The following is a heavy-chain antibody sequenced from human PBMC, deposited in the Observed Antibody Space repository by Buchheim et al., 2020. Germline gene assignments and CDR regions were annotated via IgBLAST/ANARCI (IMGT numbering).Heavy chain of an antibody. CDR2: IYTSGST. CDR3: ARSPYSSSWGNWFDP. D-gene: IGHD6-13*01. Sequence: QVQLQESGPGLVKPSQTLSLTCTVSGGSISSGSYYWSWIRQPAGKGLEWIGRIYTSGSTNYNPSLKSRVTMSVDTSKNQFSLKLSSVTAADTAVYYCARSPYSSSWGNWFDPWGQGTL. CDR1: GGSISSGSYY. J-gene: IGHJ5*02. V-gene: IGHV4-61*02.